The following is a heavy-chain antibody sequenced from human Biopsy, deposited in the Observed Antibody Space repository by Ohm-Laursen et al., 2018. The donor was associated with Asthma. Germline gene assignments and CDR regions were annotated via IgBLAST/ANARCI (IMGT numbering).Heavy chain of an antibody. CDR2: INYSGST. D-gene: IGHD2-8*01. Sequence: SETLSLTCTVSGGSLSSGPYYWSWVRQHPGKGLEWIGYINYSGSTFYSPSLESRVTVSVDTSKNQFSLKLSSVTAADTAVYYCARGPSPHYHTSNGKFDLWGQGTLVTVSS. CDR1: GGSLSSGPYY. CDR3: ARGPSPHYHTSNGKFDL. V-gene: IGHV4-31*03. J-gene: IGHJ5*02.